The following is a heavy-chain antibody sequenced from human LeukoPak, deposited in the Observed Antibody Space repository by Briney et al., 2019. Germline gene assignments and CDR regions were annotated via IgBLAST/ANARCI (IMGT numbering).Heavy chain of an antibody. D-gene: IGHD2-2*01. Sequence: GGSLRLSCAASVFTFSNAWTSWVRQAPGKGLEWVGRIKSKTDGGTTDYAAPVKGRFTISRDDSKNTLYLQMKSLKTEHQAMYYCTTDRYCSSTSCPVAKDGGQGPLVTVSS. CDR1: VFTFSNAW. CDR3: TTDRYCSSTSCPVAKD. J-gene: IGHJ4*02. CDR2: IKSKTDGGTT. V-gene: IGHV3-15*01.